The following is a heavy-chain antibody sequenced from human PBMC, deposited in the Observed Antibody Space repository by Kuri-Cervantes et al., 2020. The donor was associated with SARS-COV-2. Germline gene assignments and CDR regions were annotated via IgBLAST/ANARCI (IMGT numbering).Heavy chain of an antibody. CDR1: GFTFSSYA. D-gene: IGHD6-13*01. CDR2: ISGSGGST. J-gene: IGHJ6*03. Sequence: GGSLRLSCAAYGFTFSSYAISGVRRAPGKGLEWVSAISGSGGSTYYADSVNGRFTISRDNSKNTLYLQMNSLRAEDTAVYYCAKAAAAAGNTKYYYYYYMDVWGKGTTVTVSS. CDR3: AKAAAAAGNTKYYYYYYMDV. V-gene: IGHV3-23*01.